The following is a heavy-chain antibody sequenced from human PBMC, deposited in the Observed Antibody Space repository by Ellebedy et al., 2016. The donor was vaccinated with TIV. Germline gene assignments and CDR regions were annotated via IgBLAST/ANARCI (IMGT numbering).Heavy chain of an antibody. D-gene: IGHD5-12*01. J-gene: IGHJ4*02. V-gene: IGHV4-34*01. CDR2: FNLGGTT. CDR1: GGSFSNYY. CDR3: ASHRGFYSGWSFDY. Sequence: MPSETLSLTCAVYGGSFSNYYWSWIRQTPGKGLEWIGEFNLGGTTNYNPSLKSRVTISVDTSKNQFSLKLSSVTAADTAIYYCASHRGFYSGWSFDYWGQGTLTTVSS.